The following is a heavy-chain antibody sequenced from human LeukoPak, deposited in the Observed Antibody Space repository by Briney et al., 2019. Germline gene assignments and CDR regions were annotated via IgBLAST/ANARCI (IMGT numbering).Heavy chain of an antibody. CDR3: AREKTVTTMVADYYYGMDV. CDR2: IYYSGST. V-gene: IGHV4-59*01. Sequence: SETLSLTCTVSGGSISSYCWSWIRQPPGKGLEWIGYIYYSGSTNYNPSLKSRVTISVDTSKNQFSLKLSSVTAADTAVYYCAREKTVTTMVADYYYGMDVWGQGTTVTVSS. D-gene: IGHD4-17*01. J-gene: IGHJ6*02. CDR1: GGSISSYC.